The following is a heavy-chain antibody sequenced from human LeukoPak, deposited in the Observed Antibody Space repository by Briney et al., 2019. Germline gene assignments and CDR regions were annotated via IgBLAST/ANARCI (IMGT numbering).Heavy chain of an antibody. CDR1: GFTFSSYA. Sequence: VGSLRLSCAASGFTFSSYAMSWVRQAPGKGLEWVSAISGSGGSTYYADSVKGRFTISRDNSKNTLYLQMNSLRAEDTAVYYCAKGERITIFGVVTKRPYYFDYWGQGTLVTVSS. CDR3: AKGERITIFGVVTKRPYYFDY. J-gene: IGHJ4*02. D-gene: IGHD3-3*01. V-gene: IGHV3-23*01. CDR2: ISGSGGST.